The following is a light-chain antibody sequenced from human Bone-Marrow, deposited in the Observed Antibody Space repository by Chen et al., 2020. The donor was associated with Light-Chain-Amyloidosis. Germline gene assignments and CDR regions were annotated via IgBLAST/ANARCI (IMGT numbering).Light chain of an antibody. CDR3: QQTYNAPG. CDR2: SAS. Sequence: DIQMTQSPSSLSASVGDRVTMTCRASQSISNYLTWYQQRPGKAPKLLIHSASTLQSGVPSRFSGSGFGTDFTLTISSLQPEDFASYYCQQTYNAPGFGPGTKVDI. CDR1: QSISNY. V-gene: IGKV1-39*01. J-gene: IGKJ3*01.